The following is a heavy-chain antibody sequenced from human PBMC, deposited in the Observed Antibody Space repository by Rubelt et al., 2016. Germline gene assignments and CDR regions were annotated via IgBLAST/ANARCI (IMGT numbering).Heavy chain of an antibody. J-gene: IGHJ5*02. CDR3: ARRGTTYCTDVSCNPNWFDP. Sequence: SGGGLVQPGGSLRLSCAASGFSFSNYWMYWVRQAPGKGLVWVSRINTDGSSITYADSVKGRFTISRDNAKNTLYLQMNSLRVEDTAVYYCARRGTTYCTDVSCNPNWFDPWGQGTLVTVSS. CDR1: GFSFSNYW. CDR2: INTDGSSI. V-gene: IGHV3-74*01. D-gene: IGHD2-8*01.